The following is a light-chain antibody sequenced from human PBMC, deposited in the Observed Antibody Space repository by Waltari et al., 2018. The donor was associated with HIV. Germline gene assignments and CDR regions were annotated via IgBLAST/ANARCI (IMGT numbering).Light chain of an antibody. J-gene: IGLJ2*01. CDR2: EGS. CDR3: CSYAGSSTLVV. V-gene: IGLV2-23*01. Sequence: QPALTHPASVSGSPGQSITISCTGTTSVVGSFNLFPWYQQHPGKAPKLMIYEGSKRPSGVSNRFSGSKSGNTASLTISGLQAEDEADYYCCSYAGSSTLVVFGGGTKLTVL. CDR1: TSVVGSFNL.